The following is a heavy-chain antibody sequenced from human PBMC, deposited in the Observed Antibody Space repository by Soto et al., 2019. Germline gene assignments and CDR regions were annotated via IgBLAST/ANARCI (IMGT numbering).Heavy chain of an antibody. Sequence: GGSLRLSCAASGFTFSSYSMNWVRQAPGKGLEWVSSISSSSSYIYYADSVKGRFTISRDNAKNSLYLQMNSLRAEDTAVYYCARGVNVNYDFWSGYYIHYGMDVWGPGTTVTVSS. CDR2: ISSSSSYI. J-gene: IGHJ6*02. V-gene: IGHV3-21*01. CDR1: GFTFSSYS. D-gene: IGHD3-3*01. CDR3: ARGVNVNYDFWSGYYIHYGMDV.